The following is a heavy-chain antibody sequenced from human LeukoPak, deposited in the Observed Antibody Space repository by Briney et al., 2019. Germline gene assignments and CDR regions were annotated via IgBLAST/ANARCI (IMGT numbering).Heavy chain of an antibody. Sequence: PSETLSLTCTVSGGSISSSSYHWGWIRQPPGKGLEWIGSIFHSGSTDYNSSLKSRVTISVDTSKNQFSLKLNSVTAADTAVYYCARECCSGVKRHYFDYWGQGTLVTVSS. CDR1: GGSISSSSYH. CDR2: IFHSGST. D-gene: IGHD2-15*01. V-gene: IGHV4-39*07. CDR3: ARECCSGVKRHYFDY. J-gene: IGHJ4*02.